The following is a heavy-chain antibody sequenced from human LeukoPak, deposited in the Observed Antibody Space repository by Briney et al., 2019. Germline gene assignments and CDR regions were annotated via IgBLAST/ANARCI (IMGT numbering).Heavy chain of an antibody. J-gene: IGHJ6*03. D-gene: IGHD6-13*01. CDR1: GGSISSSSYY. CDR2: IYYSGST. V-gene: IGHV4-61*05. CDR3: ARAVWAAAGTRRYYYMDV. Sequence: PSETLSLTCTVSGGSISSSSYYCGWIRQPPGKGLEWIGYIYYSGSTNYNPSLKSRVTISVDTSKNQFSLKLSSVTAADTAVYYCARAVWAAAGTRRYYYMDVWGKGTTVTVSS.